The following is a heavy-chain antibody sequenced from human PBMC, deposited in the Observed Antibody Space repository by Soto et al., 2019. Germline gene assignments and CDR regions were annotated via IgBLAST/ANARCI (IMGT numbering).Heavy chain of an antibody. CDR3: TTAQITVSRYYYGMDV. V-gene: IGHV3-15*07. J-gene: IGHJ6*02. CDR2: IKSKTDGGTT. D-gene: IGHD4-4*01. Sequence: EVQLVESGGGLVKPGGSLRLSCAASGFTFSNAGMNWVRQAPGKGLEWVGRIKSKTDGGTTDYAAPVTGRFTISRDDSKNTLYLQMNSLKTEDTAVYYCTTAQITVSRYYYGMDVWGQGTTVTVSS. CDR1: GFTFSNAG.